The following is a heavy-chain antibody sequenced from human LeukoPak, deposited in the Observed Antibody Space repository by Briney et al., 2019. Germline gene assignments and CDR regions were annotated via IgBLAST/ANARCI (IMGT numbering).Heavy chain of an antibody. J-gene: IGHJ3*02. CDR1: GFTFSDYY. V-gene: IGHV3-11*06. Sequence: GGSLRLSCAASGFTFSDYYMSWIRQAPGKGLEWASYISSSSSYTNYADSVKGRFTISRDNAKNSLYLQMDSLRAEDTAVYYCARDERGYCSSTSCLHDAFDIWGQGTMVTVSS. CDR3: ARDERGYCSSTSCLHDAFDI. D-gene: IGHD2-2*01. CDR2: ISSSSSYT.